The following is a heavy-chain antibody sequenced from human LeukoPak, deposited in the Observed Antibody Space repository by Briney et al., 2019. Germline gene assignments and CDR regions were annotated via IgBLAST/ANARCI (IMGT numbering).Heavy chain of an antibody. D-gene: IGHD2-15*01. CDR1: GYTFSSYG. CDR2: ISYDGSNK. V-gene: IGHV3-30*03. J-gene: IGHJ3*02. CDR3: AVVAAPLDAFDI. Sequence: GRSLRLSCAASGYTFSSYGMHWVRQAPGKGLEWVAVISYDGSNKYYADSVKGQFTISRDNSKNTLYLQMNSLRAEDTAVYYCAVVAAPLDAFDIWGQGTMVTVSS.